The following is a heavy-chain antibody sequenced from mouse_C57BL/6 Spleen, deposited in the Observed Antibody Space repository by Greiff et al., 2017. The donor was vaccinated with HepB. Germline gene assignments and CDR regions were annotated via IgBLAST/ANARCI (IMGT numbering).Heavy chain of an antibody. Sequence: EVMLVESGGGLVKPGGSLKLSCAASGFTFSSYAMSWVRQTPEKRLEWVATISDGGSYTYYPDNVKGRFTISRDNAKNNLYLQMSHLKSEDTAMYYCARDDYGSNYFDYWGQGTTLTVSS. V-gene: IGHV5-4*01. CDR1: GFTFSSYA. D-gene: IGHD2-4*01. CDR3: ARDDYGSNYFDY. CDR2: ISDGGSYT. J-gene: IGHJ2*01.